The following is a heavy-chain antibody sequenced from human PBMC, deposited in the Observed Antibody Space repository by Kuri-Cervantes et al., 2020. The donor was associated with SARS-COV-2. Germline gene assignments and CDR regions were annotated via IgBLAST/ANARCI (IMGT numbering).Heavy chain of an antibody. D-gene: IGHD3-10*01. V-gene: IGHV3-30*03. CDR3: ARVGSTMVRGVIMRGADAFDI. Sequence: GGSLRLSCAASGFTFSSYGMHWVRQAPGKGLEWVAVISYDGSNKYYADSVKGRFTISRDNSKNTLYLQMNSLRAEDTAVYYCARVGSTMVRGVIMRGADAFDIWGQGTMVTVSS. CDR2: ISYDGSNK. CDR1: GFTFSSYG. J-gene: IGHJ3*02.